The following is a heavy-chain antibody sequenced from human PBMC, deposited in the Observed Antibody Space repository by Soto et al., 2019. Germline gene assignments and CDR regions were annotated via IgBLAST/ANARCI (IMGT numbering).Heavy chain of an antibody. J-gene: IGHJ4*02. CDR3: TRSAISPYGGLIGPFDY. CDR1: GYTFTAYA. V-gene: IGHV1-3*05. CDR2: INPANGNT. D-gene: IGHD3-16*02. Sequence: QVQLAQSGAEERKPGASVKVSCEATGYTFTAYAMHWVRQAPGQRLEWMGWINPANGNTKYSQKFQGRLTITSDTSAHTVYMELNSLTSEDTALYYCTRSAISPYGGLIGPFDYWAQGNLVTVSS.